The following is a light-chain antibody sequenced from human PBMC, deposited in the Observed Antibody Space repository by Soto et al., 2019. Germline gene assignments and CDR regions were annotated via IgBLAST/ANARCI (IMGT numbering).Light chain of an antibody. CDR1: RSNIGSNY. V-gene: IGLV1-47*02. CDR2: SNN. J-gene: IGLJ1*01. Sequence: QSVLTQPPSASGTPGQRVTISCSGSRSNIGSNYVYWYQHLPGTAPKLLIHSNNQRPSGVPDRFSGSKSGTSASLAISGLRSEDEADYYCAARDDSLSALYVFGTGTKVTVL. CDR3: AARDDSLSALYV.